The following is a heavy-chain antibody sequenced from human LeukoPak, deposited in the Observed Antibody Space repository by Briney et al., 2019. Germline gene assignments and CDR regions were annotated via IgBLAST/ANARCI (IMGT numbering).Heavy chain of an antibody. Sequence: SDTLSLTCAVSGYAISSSNRWGWIRQAPGKGLEWIGYIHYTGSTYYSPSLKSRATMAVDTSKNQFSLKLSSVTAVDTAVYYCARNELGSGKYDPWGQGILVTVSS. J-gene: IGHJ5*02. V-gene: IGHV4-28*01. CDR1: GYAISSSNR. CDR2: IHYTGST. CDR3: ARNELGSGKYDP. D-gene: IGHD3-10*01.